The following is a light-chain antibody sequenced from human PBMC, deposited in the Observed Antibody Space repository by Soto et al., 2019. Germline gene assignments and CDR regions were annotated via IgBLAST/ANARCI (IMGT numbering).Light chain of an antibody. J-gene: IGLJ3*02. Sequence: QPVLTQSSSASASPGSSVKLTCTLSSGHSSYIIAWHQQQPGKAPRYLMKLEGSGSYNKGSGVPDRFSGSSSGADRYLTISNLQFEDEADYYCETWDSDTWVFGGGTKVTVL. CDR3: ETWDSDTWV. V-gene: IGLV4-60*02. CDR2: LEGSGSY. CDR1: SGHSSYI.